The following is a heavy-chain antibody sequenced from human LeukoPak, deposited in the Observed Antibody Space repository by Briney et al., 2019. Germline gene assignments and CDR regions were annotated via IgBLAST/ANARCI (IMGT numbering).Heavy chain of an antibody. CDR3: ARDLDYSNDIDP. Sequence: SETLSLTCTVSGGSISSSSYYWGWIRQPPGKGLEWIGSIYYSGSTYYNPSLKSRVTISVDTSKNQFSLKLSSVTAADTAEYYCARDLDYSNDIDPWGQGTLVTVSS. V-gene: IGHV4-39*07. CDR1: GGSISSSSYY. J-gene: IGHJ5*02. CDR2: IYYSGST. D-gene: IGHD4-11*01.